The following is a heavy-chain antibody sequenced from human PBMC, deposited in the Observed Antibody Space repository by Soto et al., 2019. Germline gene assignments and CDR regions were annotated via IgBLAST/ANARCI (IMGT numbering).Heavy chain of an antibody. V-gene: IGHV3-23*01. CDR3: AKVFYYYDSSCYYYFDY. D-gene: IGHD3-22*01. CDR1: GFTFSSYA. CDR2: ISGSGSTI. Sequence: GGSLRLSCAASGFTFSSYAVSWVRQAPGKGPEWISSISGSGSTIYYADSVKGRFTISRDNSKNTLYLQMSSLRAEDTAVYYCAKVFYYYDSSCYYYFDYWGQGSLVTVSS. J-gene: IGHJ4*02.